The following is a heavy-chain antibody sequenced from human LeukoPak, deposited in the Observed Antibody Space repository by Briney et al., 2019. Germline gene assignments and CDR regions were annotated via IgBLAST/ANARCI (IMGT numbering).Heavy chain of an antibody. J-gene: IGHJ4*02. CDR2: IYTSGST. Sequence: SETLSLTCTVSGGSISSSSYYWGWIRQPAGKGLEWIGRIYTSGSTNYNPSLKSRVTMSVDTSKNQFSLKLSSVTAADTAVYYCARERAAAAGTVDYWGQGTLVTVSS. CDR1: GGSISSSSYY. V-gene: IGHV4-61*02. CDR3: ARERAAAAGTVDY. D-gene: IGHD6-13*01.